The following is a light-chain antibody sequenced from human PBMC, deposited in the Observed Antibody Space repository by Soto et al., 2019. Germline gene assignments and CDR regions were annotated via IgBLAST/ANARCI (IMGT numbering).Light chain of an antibody. CDR3: QQYSDWPPWT. Sequence: EIVLTQSPGTLSLSPGERATLSCRASQSVRSTYLAWYQQKPGQAPRLLIFDAAIRATGIAPRFSGGGSGTEFTLTISSLQSEDFAVYFCQQYSDWPPWTFGQGTKVDI. V-gene: IGKV3-15*01. CDR1: QSVRSTY. J-gene: IGKJ1*01. CDR2: DAA.